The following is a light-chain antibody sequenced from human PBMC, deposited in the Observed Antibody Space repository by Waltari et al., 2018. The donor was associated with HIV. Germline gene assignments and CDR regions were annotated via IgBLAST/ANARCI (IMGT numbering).Light chain of an antibody. Sequence: QSVLTQPPSVSAAPGQKVTISCSGRSSNIGNHYVSWYQHFPGAAPKLLIYVNDNRPSEIPDRFSGSKSGTSATLGITGLQTGDEAHYYCGTWDSSLTAVVFGGGTKLTVL. CDR1: SSNIGNHY. CDR3: GTWDSSLTAVV. CDR2: VND. V-gene: IGLV1-51*01. J-gene: IGLJ2*01.